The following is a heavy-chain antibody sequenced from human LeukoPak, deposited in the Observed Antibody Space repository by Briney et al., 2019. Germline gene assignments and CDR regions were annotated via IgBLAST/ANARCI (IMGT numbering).Heavy chain of an antibody. J-gene: IGHJ3*02. CDR1: GFTFNDHA. Sequence: GGSLRLSCAASGFTFNDHAMYWVRQAPGKGLEWVSGINWNSDNIGYADSVKGRFTISRDDAKNSLFLQMNSLRTEDTALYHCARASYYYDTTGLGAVDIWGQGTMVTVSS. CDR2: INWNSDNI. V-gene: IGHV3-9*01. CDR3: ARASYYYDTTGLGAVDI. D-gene: IGHD3-22*01.